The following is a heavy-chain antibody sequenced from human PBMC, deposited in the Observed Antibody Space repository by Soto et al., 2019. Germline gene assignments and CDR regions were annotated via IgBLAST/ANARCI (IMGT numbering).Heavy chain of an antibody. V-gene: IGHV3-23*01. CDR3: AKGGEYWYFDL. J-gene: IGHJ2*01. CDR2: ISGSGEST. CDR1: GFTFGSYS. D-gene: IGHD3-10*01. Sequence: EMQLLDSGGGLVQPGGSLRLSCAASGFTFGSYSISWIRQPPGKGLEWVATISGSGESTYYEDSVKGRFTISRDNSKNTLYLQMNSLRAEDTDVYHCAKGGEYWYFDLWGRGTLVTVSS.